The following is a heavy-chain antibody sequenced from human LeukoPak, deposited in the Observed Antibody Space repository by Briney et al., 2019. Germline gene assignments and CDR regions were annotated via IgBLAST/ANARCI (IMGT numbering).Heavy chain of an antibody. CDR2: ISGSGSTI. J-gene: IGHJ4*02. D-gene: IGHD6-19*01. CDR1: GFTFSSYE. Sequence: PGGSLRLSCAASGFTFSSYEMNWVRQAPGKGLEWVSYISGSGSTIYYGDSLKGRFTFSRDNANNSLYLQMNSLRVEDTAVYYCATLWDPVAGTTQPLLWGQGTLVTVSS. CDR3: ATLWDPVAGTTQPLL. V-gene: IGHV3-48*03.